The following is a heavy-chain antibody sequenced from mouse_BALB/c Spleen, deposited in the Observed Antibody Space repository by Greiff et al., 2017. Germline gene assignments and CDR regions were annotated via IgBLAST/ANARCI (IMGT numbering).Heavy chain of an antibody. V-gene: IGHV5-9-4*01. J-gene: IGHJ1*01. CDR2: ISSGGSYT. Sequence: EVKVVESGGGLVKPGGSLKLSCAASGFTFSSYAMSWVRQSPEKRLEWVAEISSGGSYTYYPDTVTGRFTISRDNAKNTLYLEMSSLRSEDTAMYYCARGGGSSYEYFDVWGAGTTVTVSS. D-gene: IGHD1-1*01. CDR3: ARGGGSSYEYFDV. CDR1: GFTFSSYA.